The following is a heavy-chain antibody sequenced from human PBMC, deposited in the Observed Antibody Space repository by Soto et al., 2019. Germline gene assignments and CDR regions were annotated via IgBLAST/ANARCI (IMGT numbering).Heavy chain of an antibody. J-gene: IGHJ6*02. V-gene: IGHV1-69*12. Sequence: QVQLVQSGAEVKKPGSSVKVSCKASGGTFSSYAISWVRQAPGQGLEWMGGIIPIFGTANYAQKFQGRVTITADESTSTAYMELSSLRSEDTAVYYCARSAGGYSYGYNYYYGMDVWGQGTTVTVSS. CDR1: GGTFSSYA. CDR2: IIPIFGTA. CDR3: ARSAGGYSYGYNYYYGMDV. D-gene: IGHD5-18*01.